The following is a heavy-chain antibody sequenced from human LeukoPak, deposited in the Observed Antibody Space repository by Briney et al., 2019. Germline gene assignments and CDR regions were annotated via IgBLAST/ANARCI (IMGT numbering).Heavy chain of an antibody. J-gene: IGHJ4*02. D-gene: IGHD1-14*01. CDR1: GFTFSSYE. V-gene: IGHV3-48*03. Sequence: GGSLRLSCAAAGFTFSSYETNWVRQAPGKWLEWVSYISSSGSTIYYADSVKGRFHISRHNTNNSLYLKMTSLSAEDTAVYYYASLGITGTTGYFDYWGQGTLVTASS. CDR3: ASLGITGTTGYFDY. CDR2: ISSSGSTI.